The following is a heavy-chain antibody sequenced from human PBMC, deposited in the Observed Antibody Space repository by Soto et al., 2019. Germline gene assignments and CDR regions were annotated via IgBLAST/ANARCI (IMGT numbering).Heavy chain of an antibody. CDR2: LFSGGST. V-gene: IGHV3-53*01. CDR3: ARVGTVHSYYFDY. J-gene: IGHJ4*02. D-gene: IGHD1-7*01. CDR1: GFTVSSNY. Sequence: LRLSCAASGFTVSSNYMSWVRQAPGKGLEWVSVLFSGGSTYYADSVKGRFTISRDNSKNTLYLQMNSLRVEDTAIYYCARVGTVHSYYFDYWGQGTLVTVSS.